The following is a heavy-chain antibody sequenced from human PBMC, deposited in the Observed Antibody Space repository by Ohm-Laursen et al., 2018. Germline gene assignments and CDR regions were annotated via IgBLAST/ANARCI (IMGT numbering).Heavy chain of an antibody. Sequence: SLRLSCTASGFSFTAYAMNWVHQAPGKGLEWVSVISGSGGSTYYADSVKGRFTISRDNSKNTLYLQMNSLRAEDTAEYYCAKTDEGSYYYGMDVWGQGTTVTVSS. J-gene: IGHJ6*02. CDR3: AKTDEGSYYYGMDV. D-gene: IGHD3-10*01. V-gene: IGHV3-23*01. CDR1: GFSFTAYA. CDR2: ISGSGGST.